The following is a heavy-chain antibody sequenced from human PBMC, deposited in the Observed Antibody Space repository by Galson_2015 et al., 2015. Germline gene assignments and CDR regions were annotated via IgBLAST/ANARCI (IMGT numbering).Heavy chain of an antibody. D-gene: IGHD4-17*01. J-gene: IGHJ3*02. CDR3: ARGPYGDYIDAFDI. V-gene: IGHV3-48*02. CDR1: GFTLSSYD. Sequence: SLRLSCAASGFTLSSYDMHWVRQAPGKGLEWVSYISSTSSSIYYADSVKGRFTISRDNAKNSLYLQMNSLRDEDTAVYYCARGPYGDYIDAFDIWGQGTMVTVSS. CDR2: ISSTSSSI.